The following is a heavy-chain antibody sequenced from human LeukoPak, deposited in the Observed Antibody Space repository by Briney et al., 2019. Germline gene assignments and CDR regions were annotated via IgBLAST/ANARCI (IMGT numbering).Heavy chain of an antibody. CDR2: INTNTGNP. D-gene: IGHD5-18*01. J-gene: IGHJ1*01. CDR3: ARAMDSAVGTWRNFQH. V-gene: IGHV7-4-1*02. Sequence: ASVKVSCKASGCTFTSYAMNWVRQAPGQGLEWMGWINTNTGNPTYAQGFTGRFVFSLDTSVTTAYLQISSLKAEDTAVYYCARAMDSAVGTWRNFQHWGQGTLVTVSS. CDR1: GCTFTSYA.